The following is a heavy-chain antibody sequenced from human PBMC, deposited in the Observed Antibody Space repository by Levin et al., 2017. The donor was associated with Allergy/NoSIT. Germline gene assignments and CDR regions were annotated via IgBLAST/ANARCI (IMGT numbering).Heavy chain of an antibody. Sequence: GESLKISCKGSGYSFTSYWIGWVRQMPGKGLEWMGIIYPGDSDTRYSPSFQGQVTISADKSISTAYLQWSSLKASDTAMYYCASSYCGGAETSFCAFDIWGQGTMVTVSS. CDR2: IYPGDSDT. CDR1: GYSFTSYW. J-gene: IGHJ3*02. CDR3: ASSYCGGAETSFCAFDI. V-gene: IGHV5-51*01. D-gene: IGHD2-21*01.